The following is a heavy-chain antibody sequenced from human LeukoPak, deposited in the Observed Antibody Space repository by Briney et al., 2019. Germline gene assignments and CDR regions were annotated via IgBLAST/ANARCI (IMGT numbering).Heavy chain of an antibody. CDR1: EFTFSRYG. CDR3: ATSLSGWGTYHYMDV. CDR2: IRYDGSNK. D-gene: IGHD6-19*01. J-gene: IGHJ6*03. Sequence: GGSLRLSCAASEFTFSRYGKHWVRQAPGKGLEWVAFIRYDGSNKYYADSVKGRFTLSRDSAQNSLYLHMNSLRAEDTAVYYCATSLSGWGTYHYMDVWGKGTTVTISS. V-gene: IGHV3-30*02.